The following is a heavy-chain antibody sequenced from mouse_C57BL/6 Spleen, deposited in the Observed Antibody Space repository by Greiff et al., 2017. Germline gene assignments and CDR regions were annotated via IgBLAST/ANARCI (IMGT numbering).Heavy chain of an antibody. D-gene: IGHD2-14*01. Sequence: EVKVVESGGGLVQPGGSLSLSCAASGFTFTDYYMSWVRQPPGKALEWLGFIRNKANGYTTEYSASVKGRFTISRDTSQSILYLQMNALRAEDSATYYCARYGGTRYFDVWGTGTTVTVSS. J-gene: IGHJ1*03. V-gene: IGHV7-3*01. CDR2: IRNKANGYTT. CDR3: ARYGGTRYFDV. CDR1: GFTFTDYY.